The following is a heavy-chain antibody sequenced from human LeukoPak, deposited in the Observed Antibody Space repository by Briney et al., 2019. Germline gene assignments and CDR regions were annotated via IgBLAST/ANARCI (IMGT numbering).Heavy chain of an antibody. CDR3: ARGDCSSTICYSPMDV. J-gene: IGHJ6*03. D-gene: IGHD2-2*01. V-gene: IGHV4-38-2*02. Sequence: SETLSLTCTVSGYSISSGYYWVWIRQTPGKGLEWIGSIYRSGSTNYNPSLKSRVTISADTSKNQFSLKVNSVTAADTALYYCARGDCSSTICYSPMDVWGKGTTVTVSS. CDR1: GYSISSGYY. CDR2: IYRSGST.